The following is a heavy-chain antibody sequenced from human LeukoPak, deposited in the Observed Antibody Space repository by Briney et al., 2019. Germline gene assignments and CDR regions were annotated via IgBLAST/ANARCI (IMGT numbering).Heavy chain of an antibody. Sequence: PGGSLRLSCAASGFTFSSYGMHWVRQAPGKGLEWVAVIWYDGSNKYYADSVKGRFTISRDNSKNTLYLQMNSLRAEDTAVYYCARDAAAEGRRMDYWGQGTLVTVSS. CDR3: ARDAAAEGRRMDY. D-gene: IGHD6-13*01. V-gene: IGHV3-33*01. CDR1: GFTFSSYG. J-gene: IGHJ4*02. CDR2: IWYDGSNK.